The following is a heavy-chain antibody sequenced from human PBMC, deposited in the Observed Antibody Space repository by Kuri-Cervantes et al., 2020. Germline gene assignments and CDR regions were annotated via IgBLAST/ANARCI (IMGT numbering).Heavy chain of an antibody. V-gene: IGHV3-21*01. CDR3: ARGRGYYGSGSYGGNYYYYYGMDV. CDR2: ISSSSSYI. D-gene: IGHD3-10*01. Sequence: ETLSLTCAASGFTFSSYSMNWVRQAPGKGLEWVSSISSSSSYIYYADSVKGRFTISRDNAKNSLYLQMNSLRAEDTAVYYCARGRGYYGSGSYGGNYYYYYGMDVWGQGTTVTVSS. J-gene: IGHJ6*02. CDR1: GFTFSSYS.